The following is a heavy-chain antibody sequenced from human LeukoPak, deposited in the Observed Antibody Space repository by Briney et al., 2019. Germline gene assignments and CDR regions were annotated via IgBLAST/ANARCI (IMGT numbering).Heavy chain of an antibody. CDR1: GGSISSSSYY. Sequence: PSETLSLTCTVSGGSISSSSYYWGWIRQPPGKGLEWIGSIYYSGSTYYNPSLKSRVTISVDTSRNQFSLKLSSVTAADTAVYYRARHVGYDFWSGYPLHYFDYWGQGTLVTVSS. CDR3: ARHVGYDFWSGYPLHYFDY. D-gene: IGHD3-3*01. J-gene: IGHJ4*02. V-gene: IGHV4-39*01. CDR2: IYYSGST.